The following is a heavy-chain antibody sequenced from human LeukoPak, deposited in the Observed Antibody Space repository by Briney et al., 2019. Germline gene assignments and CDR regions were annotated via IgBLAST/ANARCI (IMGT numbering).Heavy chain of an antibody. J-gene: IGHJ4*02. Sequence: GGSLRLSCAASGFTLSSYAMHWVRQAPGKGLEWVAVISYDGSNKYYAASVKGRFTISRDNSKNTLYLQMNSLRAEDTAVYYCARYGQYYFDYWGQGTLVTVSS. CDR2: ISYDGSNK. V-gene: IGHV3-30*04. D-gene: IGHD4-17*01. CDR3: ARYGQYYFDY. CDR1: GFTLSSYA.